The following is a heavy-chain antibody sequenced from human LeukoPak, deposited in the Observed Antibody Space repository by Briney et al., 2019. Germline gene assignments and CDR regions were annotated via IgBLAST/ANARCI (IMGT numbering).Heavy chain of an antibody. CDR3: ARVYFSYFDWSLGPYWFDP. D-gene: IGHD3-9*01. CDR2: INHSGST. V-gene: IGHV4-34*01. Sequence: NSSETLSLTCAVYGGSFSGYYWSWIRQPPGKGLEWIGEINHSGSTNYNPSLKSRVTISVDTSKNQFSLKLSSVTAADTAVYYCARVYFSYFDWSLGPYWFDPWGQGTLVTVSS. J-gene: IGHJ5*02. CDR1: GGSFSGYY.